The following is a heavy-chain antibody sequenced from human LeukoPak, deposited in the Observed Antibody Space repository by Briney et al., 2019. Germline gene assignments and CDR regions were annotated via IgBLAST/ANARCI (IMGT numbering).Heavy chain of an antibody. Sequence: SETLSLTCTVSGGSISSYYWSRIRQPPGKGLEWIGYIYYSGSTNYNPSLKSRVTISVDTSKNQFSLKLSSVTAADTAVYYCARGPRYWYFDLWGRGTLVTVSS. J-gene: IGHJ2*01. CDR3: ARGPRYWYFDL. CDR2: IYYSGST. V-gene: IGHV4-59*01. CDR1: GGSISSYY.